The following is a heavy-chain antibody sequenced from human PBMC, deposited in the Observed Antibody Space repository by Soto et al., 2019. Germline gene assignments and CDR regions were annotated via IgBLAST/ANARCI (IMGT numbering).Heavy chain of an antibody. CDR1: GYIFTSYW. Sequence: GESLKISCKGSGYIFTSYWIGWVRQMPGKGLEWMGIIYPGDSDTRYSPSFQGQVTISADKSISTAYLQWSSLKASDTAMYYCARMYYYDSSGYKYGMDVWGQGTTVTVSS. D-gene: IGHD3-22*01. V-gene: IGHV5-51*01. CDR2: IYPGDSDT. CDR3: ARMYYYDSSGYKYGMDV. J-gene: IGHJ6*02.